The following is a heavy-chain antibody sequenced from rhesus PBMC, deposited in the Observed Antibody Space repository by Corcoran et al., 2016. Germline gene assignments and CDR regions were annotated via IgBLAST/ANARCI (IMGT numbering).Heavy chain of an antibody. V-gene: IGHV4-127*01. CDR3: ARLAYVSLDRFEV. Sequence: QVQLRESGQGLVKPSATLSLTCAVSGGSISSGYGWGWIRQPPGRGLERIGTIESSKGNTDYYPPPKSRVTISKDTSKNQFSLKLSSVTAADTAVYYCARLAYVSLDRFEVWGPGVLVTVSS. D-gene: IGHD2-39*01. CDR2: IESSKGNT. J-gene: IGHJ5-1*01. CDR1: GGSISSGYG.